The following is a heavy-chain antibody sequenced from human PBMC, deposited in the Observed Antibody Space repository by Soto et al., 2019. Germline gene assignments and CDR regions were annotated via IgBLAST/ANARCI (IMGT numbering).Heavy chain of an antibody. J-gene: IGHJ4*02. V-gene: IGHV3-33*01. CDR1: GFTFSSYG. CDR2: IWYDGSSE. Sequence: QVQLVESGGGVVQPGRSLRLSCAASGFTFSSYGMHWVRQAQGKGLEWVAVIWYDGSSEYYAESVKGRFTISRDNSKNTLDLQMDSLRVEDSALYYCARDYSSTWYGVDSWGQGTLVTVSS. D-gene: IGHD6-13*01. CDR3: ARDYSSTWYGVDS.